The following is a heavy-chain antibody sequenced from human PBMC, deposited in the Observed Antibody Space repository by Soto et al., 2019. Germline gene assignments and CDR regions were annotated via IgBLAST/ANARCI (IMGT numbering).Heavy chain of an antibody. Sequence: SETLSLTCTVSGGSISSSSYYWGWIRQPPGKGLEWIGSIYYSGSTYYNPSLKSRVTISVDTPKNQFSLKLSSVTAADTAVYYCARDRWSSSSDFDYWGQGTLVTVSS. J-gene: IGHJ4*02. CDR3: ARDRWSSSSDFDY. D-gene: IGHD6-6*01. CDR2: IYYSGST. V-gene: IGHV4-39*02. CDR1: GGSISSSSYY.